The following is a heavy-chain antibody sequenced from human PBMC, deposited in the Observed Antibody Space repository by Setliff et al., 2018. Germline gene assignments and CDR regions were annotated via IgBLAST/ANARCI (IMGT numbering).Heavy chain of an antibody. V-gene: IGHV4-39*01. CDR2: IYYSGST. Sequence: TLSLTCTVSGGSLSSSSYYWGWIRQPPGKGLEWIGSIYYSGSTYYNPSLKSRVTISVDTSKNQFSLKLSSVTAADTAVYYCALNPSWFGELFAWFDPWGQGTLVTVSS. D-gene: IGHD3-10*01. J-gene: IGHJ5*02. CDR3: ALNPSWFGELFAWFDP. CDR1: GGSLSSSSYY.